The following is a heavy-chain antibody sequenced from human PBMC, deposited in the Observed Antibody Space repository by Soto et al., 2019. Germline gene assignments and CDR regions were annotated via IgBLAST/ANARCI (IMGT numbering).Heavy chain of an antibody. CDR3: ARDSIAAAGSYYYHYYGMDV. Sequence: GGSLRLSCAASGFTFSSYAMHWVRQAPGKGLEWVAVISYDGSNKYYADSVKGRFTISRDNSKNTLYLQMNSLRAEDTAVYYCARDSIAAAGSYYYHYYGMDVWGQGTTVTVSS. J-gene: IGHJ6*02. CDR2: ISYDGSNK. CDR1: GFTFSSYA. V-gene: IGHV3-30-3*01. D-gene: IGHD6-13*01.